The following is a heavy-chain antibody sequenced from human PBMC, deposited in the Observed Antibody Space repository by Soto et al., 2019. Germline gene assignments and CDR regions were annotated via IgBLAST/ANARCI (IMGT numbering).Heavy chain of an antibody. J-gene: IGHJ6*02. V-gene: IGHV3-23*01. Sequence: GGPLRLPCAASGFTFSSYAMSWVRQAPGKGLEWVSAISGSGGSTYYADSVKGRFSISRDNSKNTLYLQMNSLRAEDTAVYYCAKHDLPPLMTTVTTPLHYYYYGMDVWGQGTTVTVSS. CDR3: AKHDLPPLMTTVTTPLHYYYYGMDV. D-gene: IGHD4-4*01. CDR2: ISGSGGST. CDR1: GFTFSSYA.